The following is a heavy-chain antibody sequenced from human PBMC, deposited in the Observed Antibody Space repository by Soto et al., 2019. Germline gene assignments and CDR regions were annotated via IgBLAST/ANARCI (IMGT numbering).Heavy chain of an antibody. Sequence: GESLKISCKGSGYNFAGYWIAWLRQMPGKGVELMGIIYPSDSDTRYRPSFQGQVTISADKSISSAYLQWSSLSASDTAMYYCARGGVSTRTFDSWGQGTPVTVSS. CDR1: GYNFAGYW. CDR3: ARGGVSTRTFDS. CDR2: IYPSDSDT. J-gene: IGHJ4*02. V-gene: IGHV5-51*01. D-gene: IGHD1-1*01.